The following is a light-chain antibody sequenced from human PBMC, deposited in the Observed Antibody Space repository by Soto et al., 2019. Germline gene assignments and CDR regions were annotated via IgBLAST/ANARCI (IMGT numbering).Light chain of an antibody. Sequence: EIVLTQSPATLSLSPGEIATLSCRASQSVSSYLVWYQQKRGQAPRLLIYDASNRATGIPARFSGSGSGTDFTLTISSLEPEDFAVYYCQQRSNWRYTFGQGTKLEIK. CDR3: QQRSNWRYT. J-gene: IGKJ2*01. CDR1: QSVSSY. V-gene: IGKV3-11*01. CDR2: DAS.